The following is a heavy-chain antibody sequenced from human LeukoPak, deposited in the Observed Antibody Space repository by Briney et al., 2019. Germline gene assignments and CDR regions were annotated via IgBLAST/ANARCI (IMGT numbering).Heavy chain of an antibody. J-gene: IGHJ4*02. CDR1: GFTFSIYS. Sequence: GGSLRLSCAASGFTFSIYSMICVRQATGKGPEWVSHIGGNIGYSDSVQGRFTISRDNARNSLYLQMNSLRAEDTAVYYCARDSSWSFDYWGQGTLVTVSS. CDR2: IGGNIG. V-gene: IGHV3-48*01. D-gene: IGHD3-10*01. CDR3: ARDSSWSFDY.